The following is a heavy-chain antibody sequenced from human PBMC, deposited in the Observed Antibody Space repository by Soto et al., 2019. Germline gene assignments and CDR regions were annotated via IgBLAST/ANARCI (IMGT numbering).Heavy chain of an antibody. CDR3: TTDPPLGIAAADAFEYGMDV. J-gene: IGHJ6*02. CDR1: GFTFSNAW. V-gene: IGHV3-15*01. CDR2: IKSKTDGGTT. D-gene: IGHD6-13*01. Sequence: PGGSLRLSCAASGFTFSNAWMSWVRQAPGKGLEWVGRIKSKTDGGTTDYAAPVKGRFTISRDDSKNTLYLQMNSLKTEDTAVYYCTTDPPLGIAAADAFEYGMDVWGQGTTVTVSS.